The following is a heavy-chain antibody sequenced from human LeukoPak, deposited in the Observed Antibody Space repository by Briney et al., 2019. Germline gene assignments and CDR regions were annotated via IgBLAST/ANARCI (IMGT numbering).Heavy chain of an antibody. CDR1: GDSSSSVTDC. J-gene: IGHJ5*02. D-gene: IGHD3-10*01. CDR2: GDYSGGT. V-gene: IGHV4-39*07. CDR3: ARGLRVRGVTS. Sequence: PSETLSLTCTVSGDSSSSVTDCWAWIRQPPGKGLEWIASGDYSGGTYYNPSLESRVAISADMSKNQFSLKLSSVTAADTAVYYCARGLRVRGVTSWGQGTLVTVSS.